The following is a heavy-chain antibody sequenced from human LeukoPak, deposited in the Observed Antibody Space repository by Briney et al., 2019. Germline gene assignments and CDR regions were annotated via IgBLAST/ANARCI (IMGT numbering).Heavy chain of an antibody. J-gene: IGHJ4*02. V-gene: IGHV3-23*01. D-gene: IGHD3-10*01. CDR1: GFTFSSYA. CDR3: AKVMTRTMVRGVPPSDY. Sequence: GGSLRLSCAASGFTFSSYAMTWVRQAPGKGQEWVSSISGSGGSTYYAASVKGRFTISRDNSKNTLYLQMSSLRAEDTAVYYCAKVMTRTMVRGVPPSDYWGQGTLVTVSS. CDR2: ISGSGGST.